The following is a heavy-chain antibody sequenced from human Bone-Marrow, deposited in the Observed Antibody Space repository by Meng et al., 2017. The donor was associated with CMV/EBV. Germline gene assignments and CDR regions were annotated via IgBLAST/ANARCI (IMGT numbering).Heavy chain of an antibody. Sequence: GESLKISCAASGFTFSSYSMNWVRQAPGKGLEWVSSISSSSSYIYYADSVKGRFTISRDNAKNSLYLQMNSLRAEDTAVYYCARDRELLLSMDVWVQGTTVTAP. CDR2: ISSSSSYI. CDR3: ARDRELLLSMDV. V-gene: IGHV3-21*01. J-gene: IGHJ6*02. D-gene: IGHD1-26*01. CDR1: GFTFSSYS.